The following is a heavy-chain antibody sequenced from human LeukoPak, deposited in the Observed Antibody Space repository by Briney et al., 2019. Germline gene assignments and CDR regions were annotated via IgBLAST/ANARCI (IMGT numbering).Heavy chain of an antibody. CDR1: GFKFSSFA. Sequence: GGSLRLSCAASGFKFSSFAMSWVRQPPGKGLEWVSAISGRGDTTYYANSVRGRFTISRDNAKNSLYLQMNSLRAEDTAVYYCARGRGPGIPALDYWGQGTLVTVSS. CDR2: ISGRGDTT. CDR3: ARGRGPGIPALDY. J-gene: IGHJ4*02. D-gene: IGHD3-10*01. V-gene: IGHV3-23*01.